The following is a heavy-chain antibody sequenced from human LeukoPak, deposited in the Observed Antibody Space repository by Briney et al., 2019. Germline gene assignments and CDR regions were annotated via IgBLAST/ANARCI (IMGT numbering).Heavy chain of an antibody. V-gene: IGHV4-59*01. Sequence: SETLSLTCTVSGVSISSYYWSWIRQPPGKGLEWIAYISYSGSTNYNPSLKSRVTISVDTSKNQFSLKLSSVTAADTAVYYCARRYYDSSGYFLDYWGQGTPVTVSS. D-gene: IGHD3-22*01. CDR1: GVSISSYY. J-gene: IGHJ4*02. CDR2: ISYSGST. CDR3: ARRYYDSSGYFLDY.